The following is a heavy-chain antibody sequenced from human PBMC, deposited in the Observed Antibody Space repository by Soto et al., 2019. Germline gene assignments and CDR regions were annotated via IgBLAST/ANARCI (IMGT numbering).Heavy chain of an antibody. D-gene: IGHD1-20*01. J-gene: IGHJ4*02. CDR2: IYYSGSI. Sequence: PSETLSLTCTVSGGSISSYYWSWIRQPPGKRLEWIGYIYYSGSINYNPSLKSRVNISVDTSKNQFSLKLSSVTAADTAVYYCARRYGRNFDYWGQGTLVTVSS. CDR3: ARRYGRNFDY. V-gene: IGHV4-59*01. CDR1: GGSISSYY.